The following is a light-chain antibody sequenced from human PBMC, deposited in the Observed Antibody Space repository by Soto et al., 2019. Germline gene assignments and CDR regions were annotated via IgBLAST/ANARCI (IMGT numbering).Light chain of an antibody. CDR1: SSDVGGYNY. Sequence: QSVLTQPASLSGSPGQSITISCTGTSSDVGGYNYVSWYQHHPGKAPKLILYEVSNRPSGVSNRFSGSKSGNTASLTLSGLQAEDEADYYCAAYTTSSTYVFGSGTKVTVL. J-gene: IGLJ1*01. CDR3: AAYTTSSTYV. CDR2: EVS. V-gene: IGLV2-14*01.